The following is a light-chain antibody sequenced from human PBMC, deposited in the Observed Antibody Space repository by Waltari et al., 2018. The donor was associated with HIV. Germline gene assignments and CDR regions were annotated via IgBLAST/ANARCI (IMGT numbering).Light chain of an antibody. J-gene: IGKJ2*01. CDR3: QQYSSSFFT. CDR1: QSINVW. V-gene: IGKV1-5*03. Sequence: DIQMTQSPSTLSASVGDRVTITCRASQSINVWLAWYQQKPGRAPRVLIYKASTLESGVPSRFSGDGSGTDFTLTISSLQPDDFATYYCQQYSSSFFTFGQGTKLEIK. CDR2: KAS.